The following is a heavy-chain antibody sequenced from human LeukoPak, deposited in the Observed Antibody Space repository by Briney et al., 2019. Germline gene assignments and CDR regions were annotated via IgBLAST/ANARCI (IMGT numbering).Heavy chain of an antibody. CDR2: VYDSWNN. CDR3: ASYFVGNGGRGY. CDR1: GDSINSGNSH. J-gene: IGHJ4*02. D-gene: IGHD3-10*02. Sequence: SETLSLTCTVSGDSINSGNSHWTWIRQPPGKGLEWSGSVYDSWNNYYNPSLESRITMSVDTSKNQYSLELSSVIAADTAVYYCASYFVGNGGRGYWGQGALVTVSS. V-gene: IGHV4-30-4*01.